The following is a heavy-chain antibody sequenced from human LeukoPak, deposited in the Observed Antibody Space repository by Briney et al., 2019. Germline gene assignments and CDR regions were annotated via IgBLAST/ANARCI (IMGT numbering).Heavy chain of an antibody. CDR3: ARVRGPTLKTCYMDV. CDR2: ISDRSSTI. J-gene: IGHJ6*03. CDR1: GFTFTEYS. Sequence: GESLRLSCAASGFTFTEYSIIWVRQAPGKGLEWVSFISDISDRSSTIHYADSVKGRFTISRDNAERSMYLQMNSLRADDTAVYYCARVRGPTLKTCYMDVWGTGTTVTVSS. V-gene: IGHV3-48*04. D-gene: IGHD3-10*01.